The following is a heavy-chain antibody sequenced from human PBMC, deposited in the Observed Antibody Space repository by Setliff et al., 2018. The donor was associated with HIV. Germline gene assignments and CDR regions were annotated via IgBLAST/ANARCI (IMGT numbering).Heavy chain of an antibody. Sequence: PSETLSLTCTVSGGSISSGSYYWSWIRQPAGKGLEWIGRIYTSGSTNYNPSPKSRVTISVDTSKNQFSLKLSSVTAADTAVYYCARVGWSGYYYDYYYYYYMDVWGKGTTVTVSS. D-gene: IGHD3-22*01. CDR3: ARVGWSGYYYDYYYYYYMDV. CDR2: IYTSGST. V-gene: IGHV4-61*02. CDR1: GGSISSGSYY. J-gene: IGHJ6*03.